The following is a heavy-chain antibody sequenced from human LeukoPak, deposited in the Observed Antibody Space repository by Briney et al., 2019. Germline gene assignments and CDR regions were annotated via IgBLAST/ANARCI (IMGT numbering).Heavy chain of an antibody. CDR3: ARDPDYSTDYYYYMDV. CDR1: GGSISSGSYY. J-gene: IGHJ6*03. D-gene: IGHD4-11*01. Sequence: NASETLSLTCTVSGGSISSGSYYWSWIRQPAGKGLEWIGRIYTSGSTNYNPSLKSRVTISVDTSKNQFSLKLSSVTAADTAVYYCARDPDYSTDYYYYMDVWGKGTTVTVSS. CDR2: IYTSGST. V-gene: IGHV4-61*02.